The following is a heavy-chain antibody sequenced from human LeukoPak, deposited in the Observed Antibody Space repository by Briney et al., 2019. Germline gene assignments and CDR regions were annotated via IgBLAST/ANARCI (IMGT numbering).Heavy chain of an antibody. CDR1: GFTFSSYG. V-gene: IGHV3-30*02. CDR3: AKPRALVVPAPNY. CDR2: IRYDGSNK. Sequence: GGSLRLSCAASGFTFSSYGTHWVRQAPGKGLEWVAFIRYDGSNKYYADSVKGRFTISRDNSKNTLYLQMNSLRAEDTAVYYCAKPRALVVPAPNYWGQGTLVTVSS. J-gene: IGHJ4*02. D-gene: IGHD2-2*01.